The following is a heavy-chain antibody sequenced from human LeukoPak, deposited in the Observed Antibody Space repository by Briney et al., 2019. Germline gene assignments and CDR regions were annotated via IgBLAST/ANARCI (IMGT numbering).Heavy chain of an antibody. CDR2: ISYDGSNK. V-gene: IGHV3-30*04. CDR1: GFTFSSYA. CDR3: ASSGRDYASYYGMDV. Sequence: PGGSLRLSCAASGFTFSSYAMHWVRQAPGKGLEWVAVISYDGSNKYYADSVKGRFTISRDNSKNTLYLQMNSLRAEDTAVYYCASSGRDYASYYGMDVWGQGTTVTVSS. J-gene: IGHJ6*02. D-gene: IGHD4-17*01.